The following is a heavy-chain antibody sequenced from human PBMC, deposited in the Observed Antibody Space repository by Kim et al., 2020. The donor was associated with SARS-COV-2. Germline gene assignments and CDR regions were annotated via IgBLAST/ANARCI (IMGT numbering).Heavy chain of an antibody. CDR2: ISAYNGNT. Sequence: ASVKVYCKASGYTFTSYGISWVRQAPGQGLEWMGWISAYNGNTNYAQKLQGRVNMTTDTSTSTAYMELRSLRSDDTAVYYCARRYSSSWGEYYGMDVWGQGTTITVSS. J-gene: IGHJ6*02. CDR1: GYTFTSYG. CDR3: ARRYSSSWGEYYGMDV. V-gene: IGHV1-18*01. D-gene: IGHD6-13*01.